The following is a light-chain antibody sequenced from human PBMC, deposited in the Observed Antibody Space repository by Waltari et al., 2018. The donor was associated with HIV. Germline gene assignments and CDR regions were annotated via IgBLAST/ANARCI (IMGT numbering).Light chain of an antibody. V-gene: IGLV1-44*01. CDR3: ASWDDRLSGQGV. Sequence: QPMLTQPPSASGIPGQRVTISCSGTISNIGKKTVNWYQQFPGTAPKLLIYNNSQRPSGVPDRFSGSKSGSSASLAIRGLQSEDEADYYCASWDDRLSGQGVFGGGTRLTVL. J-gene: IGLJ3*02. CDR1: ISNIGKKT. CDR2: NNS.